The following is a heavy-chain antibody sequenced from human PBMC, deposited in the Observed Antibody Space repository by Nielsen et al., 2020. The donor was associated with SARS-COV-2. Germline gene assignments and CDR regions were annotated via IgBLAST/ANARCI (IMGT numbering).Heavy chain of an antibody. J-gene: IGHJ3*02. CDR2: INAGNGNT. D-gene: IGHD5-24*01. V-gene: IGHV1-3*01. CDR3: ARDQRRDGYNRDGSAFDI. Sequence: WVRQAPGQRLEWMGWINAGNGNTKYSQKFQGRVTITRDTSASTAYMELSSLRSEDTAVYYCARDQRRDGYNRDGSAFDIWGQGTMVTVSS.